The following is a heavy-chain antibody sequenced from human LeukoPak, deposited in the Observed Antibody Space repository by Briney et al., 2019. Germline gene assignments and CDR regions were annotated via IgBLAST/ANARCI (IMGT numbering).Heavy chain of an antibody. CDR1: GFTFSSYW. Sequence: GGSLRLSCAASGFTFSSYWMHWVRQAPGKGLVWVSRINSDGSSTSYADSVKGRFTIPRDNAKNTLYLQMNSLRAEDTAVYYCARDAATNIATGLFDYWGQGTLVTVSS. CDR3: ARDAATNIATGLFDY. J-gene: IGHJ4*02. D-gene: IGHD5-18*01. V-gene: IGHV3-74*01. CDR2: INSDGSST.